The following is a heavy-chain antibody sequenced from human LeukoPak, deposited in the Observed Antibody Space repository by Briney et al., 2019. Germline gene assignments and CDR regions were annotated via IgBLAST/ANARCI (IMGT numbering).Heavy chain of an antibody. CDR2: ISYGGRT. Sequence: SETLSLTCTVSGASISSSNNYWGWIRQPPGRGLEWIGTISYGGRTYYNPSLKSRVTISVDTSKNQFSLRLSSVTAADTAVYFCARARYNYQCDYWGQGTLVTVSS. D-gene: IGHD5-24*01. J-gene: IGHJ4*02. CDR1: GASISSSNNY. V-gene: IGHV4-39*07. CDR3: ARARYNYQCDY.